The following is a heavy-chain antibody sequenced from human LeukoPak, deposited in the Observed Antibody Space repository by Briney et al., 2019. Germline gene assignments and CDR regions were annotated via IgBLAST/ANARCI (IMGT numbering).Heavy chain of an antibody. D-gene: IGHD4-23*01. CDR3: ARHDYGGNSGDY. Sequence: GRSLRLSCAASGFTFSSYSMNWVRQAPGKWLEWVSYIGTSSSTIYYADSVKGRFTISRDNAENSLYLQMNSLRDEDTAVYYCARHDYGGNSGDYWGQGTLVTVSS. V-gene: IGHV3-48*02. CDR1: GFTFSSYS. CDR2: IGTSSSTI. J-gene: IGHJ4*02.